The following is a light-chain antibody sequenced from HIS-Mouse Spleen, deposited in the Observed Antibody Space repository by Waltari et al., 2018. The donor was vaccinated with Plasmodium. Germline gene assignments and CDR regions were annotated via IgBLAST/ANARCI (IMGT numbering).Light chain of an antibody. J-gene: IGLJ1*01. CDR2: DVS. CDR3: CSYAGSYTDV. V-gene: IGLV2-11*02. CDR1: SMDVGGFNY. Sequence: QSALTQPRSVSGYPGQAVTISCTGTSMDVGGFNYVSCNQPPPGKSPKLMIYDVSNRPQGVPDCFSGSKSGNTASLTISGLQAEDEADYYCCSYAGSYTDVFGTGTKVTVL.